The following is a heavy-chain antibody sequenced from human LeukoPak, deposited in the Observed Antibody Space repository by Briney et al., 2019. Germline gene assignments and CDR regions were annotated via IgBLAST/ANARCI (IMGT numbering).Heavy chain of an antibody. CDR2: ISSSSSYI. Sequence: GGSLRLSCAASGFTFSSYSMNWVRQAPGKGLEWVSSISSSSSYIYYADSVKGRFTISRDNAKNSLYLQMNGLRAEDTAVYYCARKPPGAAGASDYWGQGTLVTVSS. J-gene: IGHJ4*02. CDR1: GFTFSSYS. D-gene: IGHD6-13*01. V-gene: IGHV3-21*01. CDR3: ARKPPGAAGASDY.